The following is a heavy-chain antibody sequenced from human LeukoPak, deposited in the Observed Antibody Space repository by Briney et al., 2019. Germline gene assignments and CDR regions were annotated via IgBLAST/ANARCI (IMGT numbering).Heavy chain of an antibody. D-gene: IGHD2-2*01. J-gene: IGHJ4*02. V-gene: IGHV4-30-4*08. Sequence: PSETLSLTCTVSGGSISSSSYYWSWIRQPPGKGLEWIGYIYYSGSTYYNPSLKSRVTISVDTSKNQFSLKLSSVTAADTAVYYCARGTSIPAALLTFDYWGQGTLVTVSS. CDR2: IYYSGST. CDR1: GGSISSSSYY. CDR3: ARGTSIPAALLTFDY.